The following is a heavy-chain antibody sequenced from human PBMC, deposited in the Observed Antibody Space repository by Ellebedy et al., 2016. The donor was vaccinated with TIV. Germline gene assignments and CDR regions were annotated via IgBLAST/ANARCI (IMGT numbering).Heavy chain of an antibody. CDR2: INHSGST. J-gene: IGHJ6*03. Sequence: SETLSLTXAVYGASFSGYYWSWIRQLPGKGLEWIGEINHSGSTNYNPSFKSRVTISVDTSKNQFSLKLSSVTAADTAVYYCARGLESWSGSYYQYYYYYMDVWGKGTTVTVSS. V-gene: IGHV4-34*01. CDR1: GASFSGYY. D-gene: IGHD3-10*01. CDR3: ARGLESWSGSYYQYYYYYMDV.